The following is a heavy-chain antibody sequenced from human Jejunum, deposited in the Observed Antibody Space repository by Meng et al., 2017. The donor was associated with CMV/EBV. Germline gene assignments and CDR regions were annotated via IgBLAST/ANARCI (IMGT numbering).Heavy chain of an antibody. CDR2: IYYNGNA. CDR1: GDSISSGDYS. V-gene: IGHV4-30-4*08. J-gene: IGHJ4*02. Sequence: QVRLQGSGPRLVKPSQTLSLTCTVSGDSISSGDYSWNWIRQSPGKGLEWIGYIYYNGNAYYNPSLQSRVSISVDTSKNEFSLNLNSVTAADTALYFCARGGIFRGIDYWGQGTLVTVSS. D-gene: IGHD3-10*01. CDR3: ARGGIFRGIDY.